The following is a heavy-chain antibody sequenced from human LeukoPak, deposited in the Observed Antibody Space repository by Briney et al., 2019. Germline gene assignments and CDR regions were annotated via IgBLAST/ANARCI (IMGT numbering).Heavy chain of an antibody. CDR2: IDYSGST. D-gene: IGHD1-1*01. V-gene: IGHV4-59*01. CDR3: AREAATRFYMDV. CDR1: GGSISNYY. J-gene: IGHJ6*03. Sequence: SETLSLTCTVSGGSISNYYWSWIRQPPGKGLEWIGYIDYSGSTDYNPSLKSRVTVSVDTSKNQFSLKLSSVTAADTAVYYCAREAATRFYMDVWGKGTTVTVSS.